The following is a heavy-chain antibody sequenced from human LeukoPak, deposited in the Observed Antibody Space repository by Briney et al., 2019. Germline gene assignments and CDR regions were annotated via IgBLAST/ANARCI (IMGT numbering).Heavy chain of an antibody. V-gene: IGHV1-8*01. J-gene: IGHJ4*02. D-gene: IGHD2-2*01. CDR2: MNPNSGNT. CDR1: GYTFTSYD. Sequence: ASVKVSCKASGYTFTSYDINWVRQATGQGLEWMGWMNPNSGNTGYAQKFQGRVTMTRNTSISTAYMELSSLRSEDTAVYYCARIERITDIVVVPAARRFDYWGQGTLVTVSS. CDR3: ARIERITDIVVVPAARRFDY.